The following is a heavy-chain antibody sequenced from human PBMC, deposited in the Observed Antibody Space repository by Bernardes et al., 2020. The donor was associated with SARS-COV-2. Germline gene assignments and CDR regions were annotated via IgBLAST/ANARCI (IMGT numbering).Heavy chain of an antibody. CDR1: GFTFSTFW. CDR3: ARDTRGIFDY. V-gene: IGHV3-7*01. J-gene: IGHJ4*02. D-gene: IGHD2-2*01. Sequence: GGSLRLSCAASGFTFSTFWFSWVRQAPGRGLEWVANIKQDGSEKNYVDSVKGRFTISRDNTKNSLYLQMNSLGADDTAIYYCARDTRGIFDYWGQGTLVTFSS. CDR2: IKQDGSEK.